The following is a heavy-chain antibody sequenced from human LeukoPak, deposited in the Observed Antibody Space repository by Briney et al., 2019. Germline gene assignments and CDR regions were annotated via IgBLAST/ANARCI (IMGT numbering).Heavy chain of an antibody. Sequence: PGGSLRLSCEASGFTFSNYAMHWVRQAPGKEQQWVSVISFDGKNKKYAGSVNGRFTISRDESKNTLFLQMNSLRTEDTAVYYCVRESERQTASDYFYYMGVWGKGTTVTVSS. CDR3: VRESERQTASDYFYYMGV. CDR2: ISFDGKNK. J-gene: IGHJ6*03. D-gene: IGHD6-25*01. V-gene: IGHV3-30*14. CDR1: GFTFSNYA.